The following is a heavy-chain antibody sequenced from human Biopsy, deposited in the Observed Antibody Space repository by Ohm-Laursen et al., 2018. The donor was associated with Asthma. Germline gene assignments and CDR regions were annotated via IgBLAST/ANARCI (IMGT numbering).Heavy chain of an antibody. CDR3: ARVRKDYYDSSGLSGGWFDP. CDR2: INAGNGNT. CDR1: GYTFTNYA. Sequence: SVKVPCKASGYTFTNYAIHWVRQAPGQRPEWMGWINAGNGNTKYSQKFQGRVTITRDTSATTAYMELSSLRSEDTAVYYCARVRKDYYDSSGLSGGWFDPWGQGTLVTVSS. V-gene: IGHV1-3*01. D-gene: IGHD3-22*01. J-gene: IGHJ5*02.